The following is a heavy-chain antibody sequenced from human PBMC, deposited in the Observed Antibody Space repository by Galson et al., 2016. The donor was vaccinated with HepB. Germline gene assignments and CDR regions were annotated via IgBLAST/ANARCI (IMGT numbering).Heavy chain of an antibody. J-gene: IGHJ4*02. V-gene: IGHV1-8*01. D-gene: IGHD3-10*01. CDR3: ARNFGDYIDY. CDR1: GYTFTTYD. CDR2: MNPKTGNT. Sequence: VKVSCKASGYTFTTYDVNWVRQAPGQGLEWMGWMNPKTGNTGYAQSFQGRVTMTRDTSMSTAYLELFSLRSADTAVYYCARNFGDYIDYWGQGTLVTVSS.